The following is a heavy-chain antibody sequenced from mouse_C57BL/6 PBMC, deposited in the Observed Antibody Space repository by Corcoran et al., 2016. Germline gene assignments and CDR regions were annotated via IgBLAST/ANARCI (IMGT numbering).Heavy chain of an antibody. J-gene: IGHJ1*03. Sequence: EVQLQQSGPELVKPGASVKISCKASGYTFTDYYMNWVKQSHGKSLEWIGDINPNNGGTSYNQKFKGKATLTVDKSSSKAYMELRSLTSEDSAVYYCASNWAYWYFDVWGTGTTVTVSS. V-gene: IGHV1-26*01. CDR1: GYTFTDYY. CDR2: INPNNGGT. CDR3: ASNWAYWYFDV. D-gene: IGHD4-1*02.